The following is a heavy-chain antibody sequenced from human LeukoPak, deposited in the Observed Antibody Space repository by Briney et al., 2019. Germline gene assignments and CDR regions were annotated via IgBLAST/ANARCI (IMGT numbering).Heavy chain of an antibody. CDR1: GFTFSDYY. J-gene: IGHJ5*02. D-gene: IGHD1-20*01. CDR3: AREGITGTTGSWFDP. Sequence: GGSLRLSCAASGFTFSDYYMSWIRQAPGKGLEWVSYISSSSSYTNYADSVKGRFTISRDNAKNSLYLQMNSLRAEDTAVYYCAREGITGTTGSWFDPWGQGTLVTVSS. V-gene: IGHV3-11*06. CDR2: ISSSSSYT.